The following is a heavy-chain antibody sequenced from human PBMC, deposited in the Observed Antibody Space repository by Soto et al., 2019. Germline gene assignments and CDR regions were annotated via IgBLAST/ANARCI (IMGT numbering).Heavy chain of an antibody. D-gene: IGHD2-15*01. CDR2: MNPNSGNT. CDR3: ARERGALCRGGSCDWFDP. V-gene: IGHV1-8*01. CDR1: GYTFTSYD. J-gene: IGHJ5*02. Sequence: QVQLVQSGAEVKKPGASVKVSCKASGYTFTSYDINWVRQATGQGLEWMGWMNPNSGNTAYAQKSQGRVTMTRNTTICTGNMELSSLRSEDTAVDYCARERGALCRGGSCDWFDPWGQGTLVTVSS.